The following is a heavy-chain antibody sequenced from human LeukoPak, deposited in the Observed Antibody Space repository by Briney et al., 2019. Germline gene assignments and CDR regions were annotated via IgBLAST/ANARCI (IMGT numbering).Heavy chain of an antibody. CDR2: ISHTEGT. J-gene: IGHJ1*01. CDR1: GVSINDYY. Sequence: SETLSLTCGVFGVSINDYYWSWIRQSPGKALEWVGEISHTEGTRYNPSLESRVTMSVGTSENQLSLKLIFVTAADTAVYYCARIRCGHSGSVCYNHWGLGTLVTVSS. D-gene: IGHD3-9*01. V-gene: IGHV4-34*01. CDR3: ARIRCGHSGSVCYNH.